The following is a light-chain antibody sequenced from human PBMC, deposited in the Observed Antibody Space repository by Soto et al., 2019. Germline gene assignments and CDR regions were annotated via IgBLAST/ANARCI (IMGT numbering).Light chain of an antibody. CDR1: QSISSW. Sequence: DIQMTQSPSTLSASVGDRVTITCRASQSISSWLAWYQQKPGKAPKLLIYDASSLESGVPSRFSGSGSGTEFTLTISSLQPDDFATYYGQQYHSYVWTFGQGTKVDIK. V-gene: IGKV1-5*01. CDR2: DAS. J-gene: IGKJ1*01. CDR3: QQYHSYVWT.